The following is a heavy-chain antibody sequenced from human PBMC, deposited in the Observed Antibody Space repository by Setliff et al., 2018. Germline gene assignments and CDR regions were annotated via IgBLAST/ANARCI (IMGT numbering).Heavy chain of an antibody. D-gene: IGHD3-10*01. CDR1: GDSINPYY. CDR2: IYYSGAT. Sequence: PSETLSLTCSVSGDSINPYYWTWIRQPPGKGLEWIGFIYYSGATTYNPSLKSRVTILIDTSKNQFSLKLSSVTAADTAVYYCARGGWVYYNSRPFYSDYWGQGTLVTVSS. J-gene: IGHJ4*02. CDR3: ARGGWVYYNSRPFYSDY. V-gene: IGHV4-59*08.